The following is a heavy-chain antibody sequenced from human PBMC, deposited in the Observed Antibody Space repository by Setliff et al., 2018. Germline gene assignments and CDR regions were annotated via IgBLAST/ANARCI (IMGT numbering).Heavy chain of an antibody. CDR1: GGPVGNSYYY. J-gene: IGHJ4*02. CDR3: ARGGTFRYFDF. D-gene: IGHD5-12*01. V-gene: IGHV4-61*01. CDR2: VYYSGTA. Sequence: PSETLSLTCTVSGGPVGNSYYYWNWIRQPPGKGLEFIGYVYYSGTANYSPSLRSRLTISVDTSKNQFSLKLRSVTAADTAVYYCARGGTFRYFDFWGQGAPVTVSS.